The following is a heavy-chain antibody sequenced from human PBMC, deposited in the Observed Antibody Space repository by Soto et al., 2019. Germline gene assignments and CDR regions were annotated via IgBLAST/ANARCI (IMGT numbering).Heavy chain of an antibody. Sequence: QVQLVQSGAEVKKPGASVKVSCKASGYNFKSFDINWVRQASGQGLDWMGWLKPSSGEAGYAEKCQGRLTMTRHTSTKTISMELRRLTSEDTAVYYCVSDSWSSNFDHFGMDVWGHGTTVIVS. J-gene: IGHJ6*02. CDR1: GYNFKSFD. CDR2: LKPSSGEA. CDR3: VSDSWSSNFDHFGMDV. V-gene: IGHV1-8*02. D-gene: IGHD1-26*01.